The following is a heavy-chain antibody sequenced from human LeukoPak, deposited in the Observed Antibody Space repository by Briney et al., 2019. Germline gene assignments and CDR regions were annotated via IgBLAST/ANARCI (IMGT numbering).Heavy chain of an antibody. V-gene: IGHV3-23*01. CDR3: AKGKVNHDGALDA. J-gene: IGHJ3*01. Sequence: GESLRLSCAASGFTFSSSAMSWVRQAPGKGLEWVSAISGSGGTTYYADSVKGRFTISRDNSKKTLYLQMNGLRAEDTAVYYCAKGKVNHDGALDAWGQGTLVTVSS. D-gene: IGHD2-21*01. CDR1: GFTFSSSA. CDR2: ISGSGGTT.